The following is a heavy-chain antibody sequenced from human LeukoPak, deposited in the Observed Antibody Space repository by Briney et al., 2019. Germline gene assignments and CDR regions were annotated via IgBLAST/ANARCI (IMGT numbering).Heavy chain of an antibody. D-gene: IGHD3-22*01. Sequence: AVKVSCKASGGTFSSYAISWVRQAPGQGREWMGRIIPIFGTANYAQKFQGRVTITTDESTSTAYMELSSLRSEDTAVYYCARESPPYYYDSWGQGTLVTVSS. CDR2: IIPIFGTA. V-gene: IGHV1-69*05. CDR1: GGTFSSYA. CDR3: ARESPPYYYDS. J-gene: IGHJ4*02.